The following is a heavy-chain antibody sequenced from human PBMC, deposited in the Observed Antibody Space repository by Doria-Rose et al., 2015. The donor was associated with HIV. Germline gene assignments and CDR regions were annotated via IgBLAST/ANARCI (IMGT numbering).Heavy chain of an antibody. V-gene: IGHV2-26*01. Sequence: QVTLKESGPVLVKPTETLTLTCTVSGVSLSSPGMGVSWIRQPPGKALEWLANIFSDDERSYKTSLKSRLTISRVTSKSQVVLTMTDMDPEDTATYYCARIKSSRWYHKYYFDFWGQGTRVIVSA. J-gene: IGHJ4*02. CDR2: IFSDDER. D-gene: IGHD6-13*01. CDR3: ARIKSSRWYHKYYFDF. CDR1: GVSLSSPGMG.